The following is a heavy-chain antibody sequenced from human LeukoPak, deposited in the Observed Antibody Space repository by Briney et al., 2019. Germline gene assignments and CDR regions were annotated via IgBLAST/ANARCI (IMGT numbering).Heavy chain of an antibody. CDR1: GFSVSTNF. Sequence: GGSLRLSCAASGFSVSTNFMMNWVRQAPGKGLEWVSVIYSGGSTYYADSVKGRFSISRDNSKNTLYLQMNGLRAEDTAVYYCARGATDYADHNWLDPWGQGTLVTVSS. CDR2: IYSGGST. J-gene: IGHJ5*02. V-gene: IGHV3-53*01. CDR3: ARGATDYADHNWLDP. D-gene: IGHD4-17*01.